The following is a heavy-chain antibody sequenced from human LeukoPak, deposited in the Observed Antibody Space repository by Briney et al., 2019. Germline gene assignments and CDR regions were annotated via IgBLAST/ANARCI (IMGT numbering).Heavy chain of an antibody. Sequence: SETLSLTCTVSGGSISSSSYYWGWIRQPPGKGLEWIGSIYYSGSTYYNPSLKSRVTISVDTSKNQFSLKLSSVTAADTAVYYCAKVYYDSSGYYPLDAFDIWGQGTMVTVSS. CDR3: AKVYYDSSGYYPLDAFDI. CDR2: IYYSGST. J-gene: IGHJ3*02. CDR1: GGSISSSSYY. D-gene: IGHD3-22*01. V-gene: IGHV4-39*01.